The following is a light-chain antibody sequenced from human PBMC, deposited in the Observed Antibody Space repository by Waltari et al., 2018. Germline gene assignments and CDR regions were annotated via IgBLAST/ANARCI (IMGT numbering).Light chain of an antibody. CDR1: QSLRKY. J-gene: IGKJ1*01. CDR3: QQYVSLPAT. CDR2: GAS. V-gene: IGKV3-20*01. Sequence: GDTAILSVRASQSLRKYLSWYQQKPGQAPRLLIFGASSRATGIPDRFSGSGSGTDLSLTISRVEPEEFAVYYCQQYVSLPATFGQGTKVEIE.